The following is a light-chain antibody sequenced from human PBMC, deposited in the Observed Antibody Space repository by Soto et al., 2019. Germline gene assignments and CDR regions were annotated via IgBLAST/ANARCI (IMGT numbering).Light chain of an antibody. CDR2: AAS. V-gene: IGKV1-9*01. J-gene: IGKJ5*01. CDR1: QGISSY. CDR3: QQLNINSYPIT. Sequence: IQLTQSPSSLSASVGDRVTITCRASQGISSYLAWYQQKPAKAPKLLINAASTLQTGVASRFSGSGSGTDFTLTISGLQPEDFATYYCQQLNINSYPITFGQGTRLELK.